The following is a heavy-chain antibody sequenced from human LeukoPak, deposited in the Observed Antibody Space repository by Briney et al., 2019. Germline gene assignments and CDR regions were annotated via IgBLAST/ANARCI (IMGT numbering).Heavy chain of an antibody. D-gene: IGHD1/OR15-1a*01. CDR2: IGPRGTDI. J-gene: IGHJ4*02. Sequence: GGSLRLFCAGSGFTFRSYGLLWVRQAQGKGLEWVAAIGPRGTDIHYADSVKGRFTISRDNSRTTVYLEMISLRVDDTAIYYCAKDQRAGRTTSLFSLPGYWGQGVLVTVSS. V-gene: IGHV3-23*01. CDR3: AKDQRAGRTTSLFSLPGY. CDR1: GFTFRSYG.